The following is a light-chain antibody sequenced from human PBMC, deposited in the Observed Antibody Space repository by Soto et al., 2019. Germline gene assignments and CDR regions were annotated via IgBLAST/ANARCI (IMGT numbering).Light chain of an antibody. CDR3: QQYNNWPFT. J-gene: IGKJ3*01. CDR1: QSVSSN. CDR2: GAS. Sequence: EIVMTQSPATLSVSPGERATLSCRASQSVSSNLAWYQQKPGQAPRLLIYGASTRATDIPARFSGSGSGTEFTLTINSLQSEDFAVYYCQQYNNWPFTFGPGTKVDIK. V-gene: IGKV3-15*01.